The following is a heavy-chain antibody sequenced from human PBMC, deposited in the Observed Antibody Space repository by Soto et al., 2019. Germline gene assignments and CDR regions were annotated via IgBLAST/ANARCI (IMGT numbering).Heavy chain of an antibody. CDR3: ARGDTAMGPFDY. V-gene: IGHV1-69*13. J-gene: IGHJ4*02. CDR2: IIPIFGTA. D-gene: IGHD5-18*01. CDR1: GGTFSSYA. Sequence: SVKVSCKASGGTFSSYAISWVRQAPGQGLEWMGGIIPIFGTANYAQKFQGRVTITADESTSTAYMELSSLRSEDTAVYYCARGDTAMGPFDYWGQGTLVTVSS.